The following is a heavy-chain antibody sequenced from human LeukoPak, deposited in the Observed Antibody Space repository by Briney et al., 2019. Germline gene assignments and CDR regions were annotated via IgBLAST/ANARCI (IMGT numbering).Heavy chain of an antibody. V-gene: IGHV3-23*01. CDR3: AKEGASSIAFDY. CDR1: GFTFSDYF. D-gene: IGHD6-6*01. Sequence: AGGSLRLSCAASGFTFSDYFMSWIRQAPGKGLDWVSAISGSGGSTYYADSVKGRFTISRDNSKNTLYLQMNSLRAEDTAVYYCAKEGASSIAFDYWGQGTLVTVSS. CDR2: ISGSGGST. J-gene: IGHJ4*02.